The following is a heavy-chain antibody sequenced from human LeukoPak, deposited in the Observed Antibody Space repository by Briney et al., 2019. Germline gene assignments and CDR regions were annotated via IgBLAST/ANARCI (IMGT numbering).Heavy chain of an antibody. Sequence: PGGSLRLSCAASGFTFSSYSMNWVRQAPGKGLEWVSHISSSSSTIYYADSVKGRFTISRDNAKNSLYLQMNSLRAEDTAVYYCALPWGGYGSGRPPRGAFDIWGQGTMVTVSS. V-gene: IGHV3-48*01. CDR2: ISSSSSTI. J-gene: IGHJ3*02. CDR1: GFTFSSYS. D-gene: IGHD3-10*01. CDR3: ALPWGGYGSGRPPRGAFDI.